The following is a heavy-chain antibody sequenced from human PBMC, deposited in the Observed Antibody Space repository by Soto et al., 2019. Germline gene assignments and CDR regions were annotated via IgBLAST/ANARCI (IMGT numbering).Heavy chain of an antibody. CDR1: GFTFSSYG. CDR2: IWYDGSNK. Sequence: GGSLRLSCAASGFTFSSYGMHWVRQAPGKGLEWVAVIWYDGSNKYYADSVKGRFTISRDNSKNTLYLQMNSLRAEDTAVYYCARELYSNYRLPGYWGQGTLVTVSS. CDR3: ARELYSNYRLPGY. D-gene: IGHD4-4*01. V-gene: IGHV3-33*01. J-gene: IGHJ4*02.